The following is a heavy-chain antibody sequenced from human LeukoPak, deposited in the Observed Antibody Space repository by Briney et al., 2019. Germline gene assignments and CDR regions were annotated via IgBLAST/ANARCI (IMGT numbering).Heavy chain of an antibody. Sequence: SETLSLTCTVSGGSISSYYWSWIRQPPGKGLEWIGYIYYSGSTNYNPSLKSRVTISVDTSKNQFSLKLSSVTAADTAVYYCARTSSGYYSYMDVWGKGTTVTISS. CDR2: IYYSGST. CDR3: ARTSSGYYSYMDV. J-gene: IGHJ6*03. V-gene: IGHV4-59*01. D-gene: IGHD3-22*01. CDR1: GGSISSYY.